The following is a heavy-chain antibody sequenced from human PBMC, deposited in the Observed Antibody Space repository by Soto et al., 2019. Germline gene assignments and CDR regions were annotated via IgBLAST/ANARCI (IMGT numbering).Heavy chain of an antibody. Sequence: SETLCLTYTVSGGSLSSSEHYWGWIRQPPGKGLEWIGRIYYSGSTYYNPSLKSRVTISVDTSKNQFSLKLSSVTAADTAVYYCARETYYYDSSGYYLTGYYGMDVWGQGTTVT. J-gene: IGHJ6*02. CDR2: IYYSGST. CDR1: GGSLSSSEHY. CDR3: ARETYYYDSSGYYLTGYYGMDV. D-gene: IGHD3-22*01. V-gene: IGHV4-39*01.